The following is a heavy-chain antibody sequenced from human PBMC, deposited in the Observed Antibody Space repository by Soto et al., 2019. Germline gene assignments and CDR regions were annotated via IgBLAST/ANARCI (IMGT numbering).Heavy chain of an antibody. CDR1: GYSFTSYW. V-gene: IGHV5-51*01. CDR3: ARQGVVTAIGEGMDV. D-gene: IGHD2-21*02. Sequence: GESLKISCKGSGYSFTSYWIGWVRQMPGKGLEWMGIIYPGDSDTRYSPSFQGQVTISADKSISTAYLRWSSLKASDTAMYYCARQGVVTAIGEGMDVWGQGTTVTVSS. J-gene: IGHJ6*02. CDR2: IYPGDSDT.